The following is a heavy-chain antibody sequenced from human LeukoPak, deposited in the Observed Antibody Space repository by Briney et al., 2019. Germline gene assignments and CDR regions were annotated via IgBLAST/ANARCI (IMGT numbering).Heavy chain of an antibody. CDR2: ISYDGSNK. CDR1: GFTFSNYA. CDR3: ARADYYDSSSYDYGVGYFQH. D-gene: IGHD3-22*01. J-gene: IGHJ1*01. V-gene: IGHV3-30-3*01. Sequence: PGGSLRLSCAASGFTFSNYAMHWVRQAPGKGLEWVAVISYDGSNKYYPDSVKGRFTISRDNSKNTLYLQMNSLRAEDTAVYYCARADYYDSSSYDYGVGYFQHWGQGTLVTVSS.